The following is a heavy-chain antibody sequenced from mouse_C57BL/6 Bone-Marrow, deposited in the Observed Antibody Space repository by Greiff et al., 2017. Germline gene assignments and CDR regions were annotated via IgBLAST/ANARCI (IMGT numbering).Heavy chain of an antibody. CDR1: GFTFSSYA. CDR2: ISDGGSYT. J-gene: IGHJ2*01. V-gene: IGHV5-4*03. CDR3: ARADYDVDY. Sequence: EVKRLESGGGLVKPGGSLKLSCAASGFTFSSYAMSWVRQTPEKRLEWVATISDGGSYTYYPDNVKGRFTISRDNAKNNLYLQMSHLKSEDTAMYYCARADYDVDYWGQGTTLTVSS. D-gene: IGHD2-4*01.